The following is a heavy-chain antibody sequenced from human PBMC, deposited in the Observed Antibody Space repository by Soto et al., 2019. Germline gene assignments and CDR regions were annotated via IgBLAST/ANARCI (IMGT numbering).Heavy chain of an antibody. CDR1: GFTFSTYG. J-gene: IGHJ4*02. CDR2: IWYDASNK. V-gene: IGHV3-33*01. CDR3: ARGRVDGGELDL. D-gene: IGHD1-26*01. Sequence: VQLVESGGGVVQPGRSLRLSCAASGFTFSTYGMYWVRQAPGKGLEWVAVIWYDASNKYYADYVKGRFTISRDNSENTLYLQMNSLRAEDTAVYYCARGRVDGGELDLWGQGTLVTVSS.